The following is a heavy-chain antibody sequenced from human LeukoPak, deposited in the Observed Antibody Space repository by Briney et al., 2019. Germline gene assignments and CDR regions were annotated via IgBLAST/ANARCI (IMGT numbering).Heavy chain of an antibody. Sequence: PSETLSLACAVYGGSFSGYYWSWIRQPPGKGLEWIGEINHSGSTNYNPSLKSRVTISVDTSKNQFSLKLSSVTAADTAVYYCARGPQPRYYASGSYTLDYWGQGTLVTVSS. CDR1: GGSFSGYY. V-gene: IGHV4-34*01. D-gene: IGHD3-10*01. J-gene: IGHJ4*02. CDR3: ARGPQPRYYASGSYTLDY. CDR2: INHSGST.